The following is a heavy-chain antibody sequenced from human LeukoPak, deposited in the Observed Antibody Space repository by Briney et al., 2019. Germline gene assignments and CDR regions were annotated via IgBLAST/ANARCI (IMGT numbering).Heavy chain of an antibody. J-gene: IGHJ4*02. V-gene: IGHV4-39*07. Sequence: PSETLSLTCTVSGGSISSSSYYWGWIRQPPGKGLEWIGSIYYSGSTYYNPSLKSRVTISVDTSKNQFSLKLSSVTAADTAVYYCASHYYDSSGYYSYYFDYWGQGTLVTVSS. CDR1: GGSISSSSYY. D-gene: IGHD3-22*01. CDR2: IYYSGST. CDR3: ASHYYDSSGYYSYYFDY.